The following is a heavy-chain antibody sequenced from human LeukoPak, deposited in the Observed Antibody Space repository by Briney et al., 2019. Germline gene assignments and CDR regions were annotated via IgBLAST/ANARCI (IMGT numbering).Heavy chain of an antibody. CDR2: ISGGGST. J-gene: IGHJ3*02. D-gene: IGHD1-26*01. CDR3: AKSRWETYAVRAFDM. Sequence: TGGSLRLSCAASGFTFSDYAMNWVRQAPGKGLEWVSAISGGGSTYYADSVKGRFTISRDNSKNALYLQMNSLRAEDTAIYYCAKSRWETYAVRAFDMWGQGTMVTVSS. V-gene: IGHV3-23*01. CDR1: GFTFSDYA.